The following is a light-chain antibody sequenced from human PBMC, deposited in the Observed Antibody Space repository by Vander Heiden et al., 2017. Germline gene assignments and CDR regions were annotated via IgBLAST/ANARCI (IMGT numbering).Light chain of an antibody. CDR2: DAS. V-gene: IGKV1-33*01. CDR1: QDSSNY. J-gene: IGKJ5*01. Sequence: DMQTTHSPSLLAASVGDRVTITCQASQDSSNYLNWYQQKPGKAPKLLIYDASNLETGVPSRFSGSGSGTDFTFTISSLQPEDIATYYCQQYDTLPITFGQGTRLEIK. CDR3: QQYDTLPIT.